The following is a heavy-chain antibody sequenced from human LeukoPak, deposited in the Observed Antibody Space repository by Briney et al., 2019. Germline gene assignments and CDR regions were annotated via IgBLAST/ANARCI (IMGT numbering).Heavy chain of an antibody. Sequence: ASVKVSCKASGYTFTSYDINWVRQATGQGLEWMGWMNPNSGNTGYAQKFQGRVTMTRNTSISTAYMELSSLRSEDTAVYYCAIVLLWFGEDGMDVWGQGTTVIVSS. CDR2: MNPNSGNT. D-gene: IGHD3-10*01. CDR1: GYTFTSYD. CDR3: AIVLLWFGEDGMDV. V-gene: IGHV1-8*01. J-gene: IGHJ6*02.